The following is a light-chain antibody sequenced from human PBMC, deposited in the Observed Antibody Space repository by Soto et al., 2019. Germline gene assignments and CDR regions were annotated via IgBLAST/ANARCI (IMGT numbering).Light chain of an antibody. V-gene: IGLV2-14*01. CDR1: SSDVDGYNY. J-gene: IGLJ1*01. Sequence: QSVLTQPASVSGSPGQSITISCTGTSSDVDGYNYVSWYQQHPGKAPKLMIYDVSNRPSGVSNRFSGSKSGNTASLTISGVQAEDEADYYCSSYTSSSTRVFGTGTKVTVL. CDR2: DVS. CDR3: SSYTSSSTRV.